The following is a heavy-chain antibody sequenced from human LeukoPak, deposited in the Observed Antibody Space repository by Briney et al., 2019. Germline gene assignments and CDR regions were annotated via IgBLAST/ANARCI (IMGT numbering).Heavy chain of an antibody. D-gene: IGHD6-13*01. V-gene: IGHV3-21*01. J-gene: IGHJ4*02. CDR1: GFTFSSYS. Sequence: GGSLRLSCAASGFTFSSYSMNCVRQAPGKGLEWVSSISSSGTYISYADSLRGRFTISRDNAKNSLYLQMNSLGVDDTAVYYCAKEGRSTTPGYWGQGTLVTVSS. CDR2: ISSSGTYI. CDR3: AKEGRSTTPGY.